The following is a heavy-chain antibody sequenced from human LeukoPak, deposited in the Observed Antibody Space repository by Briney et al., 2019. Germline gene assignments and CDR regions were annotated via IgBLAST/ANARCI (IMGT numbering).Heavy chain of an antibody. CDR1: GYSFTSYW. D-gene: IGHD6-13*01. Sequence: GESLKISCKGSGYSFTSYWIGWVRQMPGKGLEWMGIIYPGDSDTRYSPSFQGQVTISADKSISTAYLQWSSLKASDTAMYYCARLNYTAAACTLLFDYWGQGTLVTVSS. V-gene: IGHV5-51*01. CDR2: IYPGDSDT. CDR3: ARLNYTAAACTLLFDY. J-gene: IGHJ4*02.